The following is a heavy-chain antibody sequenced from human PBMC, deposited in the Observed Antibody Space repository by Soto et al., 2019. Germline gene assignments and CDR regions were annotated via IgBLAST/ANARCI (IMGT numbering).Heavy chain of an antibody. V-gene: IGHV4-38-2*02. CDR2: IYHSGST. J-gene: IGHJ3*02. Sequence: SETLSLTCAVSGYSISSGYYWGWIRQPPGKGLEWIGSIYHSGSTYYNPSLKSRVTISVDTSKNQFSLKLSSVTAADTAVYYCARDLPDYGDAFDIWGQGTMVTVSS. CDR3: ARDLPDYGDAFDI. CDR1: GYSISSGYY. D-gene: IGHD4-17*01.